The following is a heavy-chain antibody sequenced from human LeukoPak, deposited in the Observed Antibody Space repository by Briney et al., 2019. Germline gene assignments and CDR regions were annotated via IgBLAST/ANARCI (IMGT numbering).Heavy chain of an antibody. J-gene: IGHJ5*02. V-gene: IGHV1-18*01. CDR2: TSANNGHT. CDR1: GYTFTSYG. Sequence: GASVKVSSKASGYTFTSYGISWVRQAPGQGLEWVGWTSANNGHTNYVQRFQGRVTMTTDTSTNTASMELRSLRSDDTAVYYCARDLGYCSTTSCNRNWFDPWGQGTLVTVSS. CDR3: ARDLGYCSTTSCNRNWFDP. D-gene: IGHD2-2*01.